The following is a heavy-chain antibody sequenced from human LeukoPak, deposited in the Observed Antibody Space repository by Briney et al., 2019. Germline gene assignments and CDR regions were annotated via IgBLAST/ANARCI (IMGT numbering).Heavy chain of an antibody. CDR2: INPNSGGT. D-gene: IGHD3-3*01. CDR3: ARDYDFWSGYYTEGGNWFDP. V-gene: IGHV1-2*04. Sequence: ASVKVSCKASGYTFTGYYMHWVRQAPGQGLEWMGWINPNSGGTNYAQKFQGWVTMTRDTSISTAYMELRSLRSDDTAVYYCARDYDFWSGYYTEGGNWFDPWGQGTLVTVSS. J-gene: IGHJ5*02. CDR1: GYTFTGYY.